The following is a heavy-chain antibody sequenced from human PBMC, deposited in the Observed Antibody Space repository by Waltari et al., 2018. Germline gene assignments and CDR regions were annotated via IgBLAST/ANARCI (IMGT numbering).Heavy chain of an antibody. D-gene: IGHD1-26*01. CDR1: GGSISSSSYY. J-gene: IGHJ3*02. CDR2: IYYSGST. Sequence: QLQLQESGPGLVKPSETLSLTCTVSGGSISSSSYYWGWIRQPPGKGLEWIGSIYYSGSTYYNPTLKSRFTISVDTSKNQFSLKLSSVTAADTAVYYGIVGATTTSDAFDIWGQGTMVTVSS. V-gene: IGHV4-39*01. CDR3: IVGATTTSDAFDI.